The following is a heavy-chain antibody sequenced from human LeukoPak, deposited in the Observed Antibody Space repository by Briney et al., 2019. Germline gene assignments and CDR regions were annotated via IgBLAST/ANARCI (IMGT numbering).Heavy chain of an antibody. CDR1: GFTFSSYS. CDR3: ARTVSGNYAAYYFDY. D-gene: IGHD2-2*01. CDR2: ISSSGSSI. Sequence: GGSLRLSCAASGFTFSSYSMNWVRQAPGKGLEWLSYISSSGSSIFYADSVKGRFTISRDNAKNSLYVQMNSLRAEDTAVYYCARTVSGNYAAYYFDYWGQGTLVTVSS. J-gene: IGHJ4*02. V-gene: IGHV3-48*04.